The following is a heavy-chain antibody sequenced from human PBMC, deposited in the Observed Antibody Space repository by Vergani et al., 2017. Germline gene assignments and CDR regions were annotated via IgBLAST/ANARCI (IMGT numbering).Heavy chain of an antibody. CDR3: AKEGGGYCSGGTCYPEY. D-gene: IGHD2-15*01. CDR2: IRSDESRR. Sequence: QVHLVESGGGVVQPGRSLTLSCVASGFSFRGHGMHWVRQAPGKGLEWVASIRSDESRRYYGDSMEGPFTISRDNSKNTLYLQMKSLRPEDTAVYYCAKEGGGYCSGGTCYPEYWGQGTLVTVSS. CDR1: GFSFRGHG. V-gene: IGHV3-30*02. J-gene: IGHJ4*02.